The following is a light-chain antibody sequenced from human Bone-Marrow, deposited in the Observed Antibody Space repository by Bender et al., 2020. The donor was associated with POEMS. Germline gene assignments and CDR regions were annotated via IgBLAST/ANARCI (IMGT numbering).Light chain of an antibody. V-gene: IGLV3-21*02. CDR1: NLGSQS. J-gene: IGLJ2*01. CDR3: QVWNRSGGDRVI. Sequence: SSVLTQPPSVSVAPGQTARLTCGGDNLGSQSVHWYQQKPGQAPVLVVLDDNERASGIPERFSGSNPGNTATLTITRVEAGDEADYYCQVWNRSGGDRVIFGGGTELTVL. CDR2: DDN.